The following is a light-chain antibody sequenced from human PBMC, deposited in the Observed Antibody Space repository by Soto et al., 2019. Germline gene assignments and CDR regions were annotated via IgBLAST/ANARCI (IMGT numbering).Light chain of an antibody. J-gene: IGKJ3*01. CDR2: DAS. CDR1: QSVSSY. CDR3: QQRSNWQLT. Sequence: EIVLTQSPATLSLSPGERATLSCRASQSVSSYLAWYQQKPGQAPSLHIYDASNRATGIPARFNGSGSGTDFTLTISGLEPEAFAVYYCQQRSNWQLTFGPGTKVDIK. V-gene: IGKV3-11*01.